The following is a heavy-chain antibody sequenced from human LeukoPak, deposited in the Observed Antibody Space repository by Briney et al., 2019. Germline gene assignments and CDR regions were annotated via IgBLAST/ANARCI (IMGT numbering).Heavy chain of an antibody. CDR1: GYTFTSYY. Sequence: ASVKVSCKASGYTFTSYYMHWVRQAPRQGLEWMGIINPSGGSTSYAQKFQGRVTMTRDTSTSTVYMELSSLRSEDTAVYYCARDGTYYYGSGSRAGDYWGQGTLVTVSS. D-gene: IGHD3-10*01. CDR3: ARDGTYYYGSGSRAGDY. CDR2: INPSGGST. J-gene: IGHJ4*02. V-gene: IGHV1-46*01.